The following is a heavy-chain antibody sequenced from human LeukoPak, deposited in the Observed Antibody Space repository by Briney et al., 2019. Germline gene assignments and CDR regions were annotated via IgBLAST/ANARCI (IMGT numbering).Heavy chain of an antibody. CDR1: GGSISSGGYY. D-gene: IGHD3-10*01. CDR3: ARDPFGDAFDI. V-gene: IGHV4-31*03. Sequence: SETLSLTCTVSGGSISSGGYYWSWIRQHSGKGLEWIGYIYYSGSTYYNPSLKSRVTISVDTSKNQFSLKLSSVTAADTAVYYCARDPFGDAFDIWGQGTMVTVSS. CDR2: IYYSGST. J-gene: IGHJ3*02.